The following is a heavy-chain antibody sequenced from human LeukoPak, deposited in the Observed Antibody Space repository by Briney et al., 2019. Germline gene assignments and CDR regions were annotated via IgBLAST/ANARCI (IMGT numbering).Heavy chain of an antibody. D-gene: IGHD3-9*01. CDR1: GYTFTGYY. Sequence: ASVKVSCKASGYTFTGYYMHWVRQAPGQGLEWMGWINPNSGGTNYAQKFQGRVTMTRDTSISTAYMELSRLRSDDTAVYYCARDLPGSLRYFGWLPVYYYYGMDVWGQGTTVTVSS. CDR3: ARDLPGSLRYFGWLPVYYYYGMDV. CDR2: INPNSGGT. J-gene: IGHJ6*02. V-gene: IGHV1-2*02.